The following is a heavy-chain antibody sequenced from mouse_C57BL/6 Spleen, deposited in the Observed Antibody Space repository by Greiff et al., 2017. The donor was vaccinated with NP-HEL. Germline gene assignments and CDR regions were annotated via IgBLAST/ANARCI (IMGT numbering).Heavy chain of an antibody. Sequence: QVHVKQSGAELARPGASVKLSCKASGSTFTSYGISGVKQRTGQGLGGIGEISPRSGNTYYNEKFKGKATLTADKSSSTAYMELRSLTSEDSAVYFCARGGYDEGGYYAMDYWGQGTSVTVSS. V-gene: IGHV1-81*01. CDR2: ISPRSGNT. D-gene: IGHD2-2*01. CDR3: ARGGYDEGGYYAMDY. J-gene: IGHJ4*01. CDR1: GSTFTSYG.